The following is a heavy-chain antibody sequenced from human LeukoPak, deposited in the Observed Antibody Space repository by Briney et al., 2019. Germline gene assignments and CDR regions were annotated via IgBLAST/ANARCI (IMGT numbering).Heavy chain of an antibody. V-gene: IGHV1-69*01. Sequence: GASVKASCKASGGTFSSYAISWVRQAPGQGLEWMGGIIPIFGTANYAQKFQGRVTITADESTTTAYMELRSLRSEDTAVYYCVRAVDTARFDYWGQGTLVTVSS. CDR3: VRAVDTARFDY. D-gene: IGHD5-18*01. CDR1: GGTFSSYA. CDR2: IIPIFGTA. J-gene: IGHJ4*02.